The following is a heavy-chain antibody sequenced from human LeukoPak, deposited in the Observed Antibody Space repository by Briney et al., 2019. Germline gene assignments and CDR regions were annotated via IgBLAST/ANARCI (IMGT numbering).Heavy chain of an antibody. CDR2: IYTSGST. CDR1: GGSISSYY. J-gene: IGHJ3*02. V-gene: IGHV4-4*07. Sequence: ASETLSLXCTVSGGSISSYYWSWIRPPAGKGLEWIGRIYTSGSTNYNPSLKSRVTMSVDTSKNQFSLKLSSVTAADTAVYYCARSRGSSWYGAFDIWGQGTMVTVSS. D-gene: IGHD6-13*01. CDR3: ARSRGSSWYGAFDI.